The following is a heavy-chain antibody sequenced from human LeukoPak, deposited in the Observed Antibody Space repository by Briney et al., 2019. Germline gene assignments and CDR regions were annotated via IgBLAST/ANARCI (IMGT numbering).Heavy chain of an antibody. J-gene: IGHJ4*02. Sequence: PSETLSLTCTVSGGSISNYYWTWIRQPAGKGLEWIGHIYTDGNTNYNPSLKSRVTLPVDTSKSHFSLKLISVTAADTAVYYCARGTGLFDYWGQGTLVTVSS. CDR3: ARGTGLFDY. CDR1: GGSISNYY. V-gene: IGHV4-4*07. CDR2: IYTDGNT.